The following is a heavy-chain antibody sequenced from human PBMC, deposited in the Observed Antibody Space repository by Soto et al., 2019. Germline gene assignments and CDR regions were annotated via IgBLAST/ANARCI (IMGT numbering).Heavy chain of an antibody. V-gene: IGHV3-48*02. CDR1: GFTFSSYS. Sequence: GGSLRLSCAASGFTFSSYSMNWVRQAPGKGLEWVSYISSSSSTIYYADSVKGRFTISRDNAKNSLYLQMNSLRDEDTAVYYCARDLLYYDFWSGLVWGQGTTVTVSS. CDR2: ISSSSSTI. D-gene: IGHD3-3*01. J-gene: IGHJ6*02. CDR3: ARDLLYYDFWSGLV.